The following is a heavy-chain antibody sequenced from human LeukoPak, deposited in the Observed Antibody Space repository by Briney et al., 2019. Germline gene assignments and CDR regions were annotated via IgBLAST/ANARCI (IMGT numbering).Heavy chain of an antibody. D-gene: IGHD1-1*01. CDR3: ARAGALPRDYYYYMDV. V-gene: IGHV1-18*01. CDR1: GYTFTSYG. CDR2: ISAYNGNT. J-gene: IGHJ6*03. Sequence: ASVKVSCKASGYTFTSYGISWVRQAPGQGLEWMGWISAYNGNTNYAQKLQGRVTMTTDTSTSTAYMELRSLRSDDTAVYYCARAGALPRDYYYYMDVWGKGTMVTVSS.